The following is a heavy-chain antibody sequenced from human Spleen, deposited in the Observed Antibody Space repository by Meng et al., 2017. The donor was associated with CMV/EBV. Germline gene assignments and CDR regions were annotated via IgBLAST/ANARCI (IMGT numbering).Heavy chain of an antibody. CDR3: ARGRTDFDS. Sequence: LSLTCAVYGGSLTDYYWSWIRQSPEKGLEWIGDISHSGRTNYIPSLKSRVTISVDTSNNQFSLKVTSVTAADTAVYYCARGRTDFDSWGQGTLVTVSS. CDR1: GGSLTDYY. D-gene: IGHD1-1*01. CDR2: ISHSGRT. V-gene: IGHV4-34*01. J-gene: IGHJ4*02.